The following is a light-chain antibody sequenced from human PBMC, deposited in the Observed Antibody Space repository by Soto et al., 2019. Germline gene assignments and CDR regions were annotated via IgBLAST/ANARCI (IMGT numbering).Light chain of an antibody. V-gene: IGLV3-25*03. Sequence: SYELIQPPSMSVSPGQTARLTCSGDALTKQIAYWYQQKPGQAPVLVIYKDSERPSGIPERFSGSTSGTTVTLTISGVQAEDEADYYCQSADSSGTYRVFGGWTKVTVL. CDR1: ALTKQI. CDR2: KDS. J-gene: IGLJ2*01. CDR3: QSADSSGTYRV.